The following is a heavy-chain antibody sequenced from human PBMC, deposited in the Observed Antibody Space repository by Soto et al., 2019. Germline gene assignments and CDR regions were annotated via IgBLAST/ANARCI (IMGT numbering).Heavy chain of an antibody. CDR1: GFTFSAHY. J-gene: IGHJ3*02. V-gene: IGHV3-72*01. CDR2: SRNKANSYTT. D-gene: IGHD1-26*01. Sequence: EVQLVESGGGVVQPGGSLRLSCAASGFTFSAHYMDWVRQAPGKGLEWVGRSRNKANSYTTEYAASVKGRFTISRDDSKNSLYLQMNSLKTEDTAVYYCARGNDGTYYGGFDIWGQGTKVTVSS. CDR3: ARGNDGTYYGGFDI.